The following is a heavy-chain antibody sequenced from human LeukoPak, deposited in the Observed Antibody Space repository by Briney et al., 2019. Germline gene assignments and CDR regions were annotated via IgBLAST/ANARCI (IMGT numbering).Heavy chain of an antibody. CDR3: ARHDHSDFGDPNWFDP. J-gene: IGHJ5*02. Sequence: ASETLSLTCSVSGGSLSSSPHYWGWIRQSPGKGLEWIGSVLSSGDTFYNPSLMSRVTVSVDTSKNQSSLNLNSVIAADTAIFYCARHDHSDFGDPNWFDPWGQGTLVTVSS. V-gene: IGHV4-39*01. D-gene: IGHD4-17*01. CDR1: GGSLSSSPHY. CDR2: VLSSGDT.